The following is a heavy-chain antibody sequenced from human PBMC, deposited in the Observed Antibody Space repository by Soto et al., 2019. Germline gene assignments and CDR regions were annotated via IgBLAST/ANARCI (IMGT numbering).Heavy chain of an antibody. CDR1: GFTFSDFY. V-gene: IGHV3-11*01. J-gene: IGHJ4*02. CDR3: ARDRNAAGSDY. D-gene: IGHD1-1*01. Sequence: QVQLVESGGGLVKPGGSLRLSCAASGFTFSDFYMSWIRQAPGKGLEWISYISSGSTNIFYADSVKGRFTVSRDNAKNSVYLQMDSLIAEDTAVYYCARDRNAAGSDYWGQGTLVTVSS. CDR2: ISSGSTNI.